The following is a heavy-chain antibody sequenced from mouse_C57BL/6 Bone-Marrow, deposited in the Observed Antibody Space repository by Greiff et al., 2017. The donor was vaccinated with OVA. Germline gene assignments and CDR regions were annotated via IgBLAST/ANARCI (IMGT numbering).Heavy chain of an antibody. V-gene: IGHV5-6*01. CDR3: ARRGGNYGFDY. Sequence: EVQRVESGGDLVKPGGSLKLSCAASGFTFSSYGMSWVRQTPDKRLEWVATISSGGSYTYYPDSVKGRFTISRDNAKNTLYLQMSSLKSEDTAMYYCARRGGNYGFDYWGQGTTLTVSS. D-gene: IGHD2-1*01. CDR2: ISSGGSYT. J-gene: IGHJ2*01. CDR1: GFTFSSYG.